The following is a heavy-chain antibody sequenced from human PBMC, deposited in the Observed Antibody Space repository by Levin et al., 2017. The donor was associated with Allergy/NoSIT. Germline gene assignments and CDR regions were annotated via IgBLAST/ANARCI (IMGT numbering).Heavy chain of an antibody. J-gene: IGHJ4*02. Sequence: GGSLRLSCAASGFTFSQFGMHWVRQAPGKGLEWVAVISYDGSEKYYADSVKGRFTISRDNSKNTLYLQMDSLRNEDTAMYYCAKVMNGAAAGPYYFDYWGQGTLVIVSS. D-gene: IGHD6-13*01. CDR1: GFTFSQFG. V-gene: IGHV3-30*18. CDR3: AKVMNGAAAGPYYFDY. CDR2: ISYDGSEK.